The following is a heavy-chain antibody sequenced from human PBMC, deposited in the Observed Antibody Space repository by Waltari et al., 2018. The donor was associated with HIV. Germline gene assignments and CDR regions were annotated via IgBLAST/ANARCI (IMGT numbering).Heavy chain of an antibody. Sequence: LVESGGGLVQPGGSLRLSCAASGFTFSSYSMNWVRQAPGKGLEWVSYISSSSSTIYYADSVKGRFTISRDNAKNSLYLQMNSLRAEDTAVYYCARDQGRIVVVPAAITHGMDVWGQGTTVTVSS. CDR1: GFTFSSYS. CDR2: ISSSSSTI. J-gene: IGHJ6*02. CDR3: ARDQGRIVVVPAAITHGMDV. D-gene: IGHD2-2*02. V-gene: IGHV3-48*01.